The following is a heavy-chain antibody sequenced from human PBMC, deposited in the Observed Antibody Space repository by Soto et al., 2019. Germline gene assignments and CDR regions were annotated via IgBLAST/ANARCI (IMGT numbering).Heavy chain of an antibody. CDR3: ARNGSY. V-gene: IGHV4-39*01. J-gene: IGHJ4*02. Sequence: SETLSLTCTVSGVSISSSSYYWGWFRQPPGKGLEWIGTIYYGGSSYSNPSLKSRVTISLDTSKNQFSLTLTSVTAADTAVYYCARNGSYWGQGTLVTVSS. CDR1: GVSISSSSYY. CDR2: IYYGGSS.